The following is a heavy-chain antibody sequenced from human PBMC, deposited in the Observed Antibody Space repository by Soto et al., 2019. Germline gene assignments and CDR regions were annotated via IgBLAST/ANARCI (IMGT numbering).Heavy chain of an antibody. J-gene: IGHJ2*01. V-gene: IGHV2-5*02. Sequence: QITLKESGPTLVKPTQPLTLTCTFSGFSLSTSGVGVGWIRQPPGKALEWLALIYWDDDKRYSPSLKSRLTTTKDTSKDQVVLTMSNMDPVDTATYYCAHSGYDYIWGSYRSEIRYFDLWGRGTLVTVSS. CDR3: AHSGYDYIWGSYRSEIRYFDL. D-gene: IGHD3-16*02. CDR2: IYWDDDK. CDR1: GFSLSTSGVG.